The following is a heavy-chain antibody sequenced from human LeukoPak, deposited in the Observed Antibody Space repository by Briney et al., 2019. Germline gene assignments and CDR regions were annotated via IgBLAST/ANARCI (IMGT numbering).Heavy chain of an antibody. V-gene: IGHV4-59*03. Sequence: KPSETLSLTCTVSGDSISNFYWNWIRQSPGKGLEWIGNIHYRGSSVYNPSLKSRGTISIDTSRKQFFLKLNSVPAADPAVYFCALAPNSNWFDFWGPGTLVTVSS. CDR1: GDSISNFY. D-gene: IGHD2-8*01. CDR3: ALAPNSNWFDF. CDR2: IHYRGSS. J-gene: IGHJ5*01.